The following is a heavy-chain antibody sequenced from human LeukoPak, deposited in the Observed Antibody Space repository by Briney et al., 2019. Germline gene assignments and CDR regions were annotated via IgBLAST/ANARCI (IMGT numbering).Heavy chain of an antibody. V-gene: IGHV4-4*02. J-gene: IGHJ4*02. CDR3: ARDLPHYYGSGSNY. CDR1: GGSISSSNW. D-gene: IGHD3-10*01. CDR2: IYHSGST. Sequence: PSETLSLTCAVSGGSISSSNWWSWVRQPPGKGLEWIEEIYHSGSTNYNPSLKSRVTISVDKSKNQFSLKLSSVTAADTAVYYCARDLPHYYGSGSNYWGQETLVTVPS.